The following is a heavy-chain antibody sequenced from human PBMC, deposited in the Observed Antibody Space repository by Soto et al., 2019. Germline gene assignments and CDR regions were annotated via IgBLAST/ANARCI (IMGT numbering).Heavy chain of an antibody. D-gene: IGHD3-10*01. CDR2: IYTSGST. CDR1: GGSISSYY. Sequence: SETLSLTCTVSGGSISSYYWSWIRQPAGKGLEWIGRIYTSGSTNYNPSLKSRVTMSVDTSKNQFSLKLSSVTAADTAVYYCARGSMVRGVSWFDPWGQGTLVTVSS. CDR3: ARGSMVRGVSWFDP. J-gene: IGHJ5*02. V-gene: IGHV4-4*07.